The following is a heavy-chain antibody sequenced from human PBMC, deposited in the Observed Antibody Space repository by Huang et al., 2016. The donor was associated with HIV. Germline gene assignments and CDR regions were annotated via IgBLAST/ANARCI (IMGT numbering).Heavy chain of an antibody. V-gene: IGHV3-30*18. CDR1: GFTFSNSG. CDR2: ISYDGSYQ. CDR3: AKDREDSAYQLDY. J-gene: IGHJ4*02. Sequence: QVQLVESGGGVVQPGRSLRLSCAASGFTFSNSGGNWVRQAPGKGLEWVAAISYDGSYQYYSDSVKGRFTISRDDSQNTLYLQMSSLRAEDTAVYFCAKDREDSAYQLDYWGQGTRVTVSS. D-gene: IGHD5-12*01.